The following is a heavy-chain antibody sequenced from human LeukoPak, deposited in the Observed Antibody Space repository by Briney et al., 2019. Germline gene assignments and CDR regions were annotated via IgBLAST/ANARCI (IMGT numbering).Heavy chain of an antibody. Sequence: PSETLSLTCTVSGGSISSYYWSWIRQPAGKGLEWIGRIYTSGSTNYNPSLKSRVTMSVDTSKNQFSLKLSSVTAADTAVYYCARDQEGMEGDIVVVPAAPLFDPWGQGTLVTVSS. CDR2: IYTSGST. CDR1: GGSISSYY. CDR3: ARDQEGMEGDIVVVPAAPLFDP. V-gene: IGHV4-4*07. J-gene: IGHJ5*02. D-gene: IGHD2-2*01.